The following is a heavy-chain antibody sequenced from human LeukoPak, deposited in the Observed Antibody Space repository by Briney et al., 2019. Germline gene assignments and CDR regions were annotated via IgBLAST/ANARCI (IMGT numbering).Heavy chain of an antibody. Sequence: SETLSLTCTVSVYSISSGYYWGWIRQPPGKGLEWIGYIYYSGSTNYNPSLKSRVTISVDTSKNQFPLKLSSVTAADTAVYYCARNVDTAMVWDYWGQGTLVTVSS. J-gene: IGHJ4*02. CDR1: VYSISSGYY. D-gene: IGHD5-18*01. V-gene: IGHV4-59*01. CDR2: IYYSGST. CDR3: ARNVDTAMVWDY.